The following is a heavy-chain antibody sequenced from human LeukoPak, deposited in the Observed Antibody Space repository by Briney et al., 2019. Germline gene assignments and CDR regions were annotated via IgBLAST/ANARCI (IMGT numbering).Heavy chain of an antibody. CDR3: ARDNYDSSGYYFD. J-gene: IGHJ4*02. V-gene: IGHV3-48*03. CDR2: ISSSGSAM. D-gene: IGHD3-22*01. CDR1: GFTFSSYE. Sequence: GGSLRLSCAASGFTFSSYEMNWVRQAPGKGLEWVSYISSSGSAMYYADSVKGRFTISRDNAKNSLYLQMNSLRAEDTAVYYCARDNYDSSGYYFDWGQGTLVTVSS.